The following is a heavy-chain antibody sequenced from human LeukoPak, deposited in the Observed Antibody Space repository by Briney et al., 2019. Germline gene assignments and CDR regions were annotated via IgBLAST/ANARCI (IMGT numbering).Heavy chain of an antibody. CDR3: AAHYYDSSGYSTY. J-gene: IGHJ4*02. CDR2: IIPILGIA. V-gene: IGHV1-69*02. CDR1: GGTFSSYT. D-gene: IGHD3-22*01. Sequence: SVKLSCKASGGTFSSYTISWVRQAPGQGLGWMGRIIPILGIANYAQQFQGRVTITADKSTSTAYVELSSLRSEDTAVYYCAAHYYDSSGYSTYWGQGTLVTVSS.